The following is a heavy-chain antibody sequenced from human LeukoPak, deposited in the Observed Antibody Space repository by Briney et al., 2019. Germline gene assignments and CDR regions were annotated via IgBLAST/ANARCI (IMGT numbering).Heavy chain of an antibody. CDR2: ISSSGSTI. CDR3: ARESLLGVIFDY. D-gene: IGHD1-26*01. CDR1: GFTFSDYY. Sequence: GGSLRLSCAASGFTFSDYYMSWTRQAPGKGLEWVSYISSSGSTIYYADSVKGRFTISRDNAKNSLYLQMNSLRAEDTAVYYCARESLLGVIFDYWGQGTLVTVSS. J-gene: IGHJ4*02. V-gene: IGHV3-11*04.